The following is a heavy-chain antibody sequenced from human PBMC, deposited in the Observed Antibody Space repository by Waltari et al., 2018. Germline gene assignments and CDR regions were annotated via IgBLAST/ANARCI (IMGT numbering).Heavy chain of an antibody. CDR2: IIPIFGTA. V-gene: IGHV1-69*05. CDR3: ARGRGMVAANWYFDL. J-gene: IGHJ2*01. Sequence: QVQLVQSGAEVKKPGSSVKVSCKASGGTFSSYAISWVRQAPGQGLEWMGGIIPIFGTANYAQKFQGRVTITTDESTSTAYMELSSRRSEDTAVYYCARGRGMVAANWYFDLWGRGTLVTVSS. D-gene: IGHD2-15*01. CDR1: GGTFSSYA.